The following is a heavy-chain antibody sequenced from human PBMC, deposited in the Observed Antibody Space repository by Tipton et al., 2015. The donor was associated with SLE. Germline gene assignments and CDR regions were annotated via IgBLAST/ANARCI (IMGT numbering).Heavy chain of an antibody. D-gene: IGHD6-13*01. Sequence: LRLSCTVSGGSISTYYWSWIRQPPGKGLEWIGEIYYSGNTNYNPSLKSRVTLSVDTSKNQFSLRLSSVTAADTAVYYCARDREPLTATGARAFDAWGQGTLVTVST. CDR2: IYYSGNT. V-gene: IGHV4-59*01. CDR1: GGSISTYY. J-gene: IGHJ5*02. CDR3: ARDREPLTATGARAFDA.